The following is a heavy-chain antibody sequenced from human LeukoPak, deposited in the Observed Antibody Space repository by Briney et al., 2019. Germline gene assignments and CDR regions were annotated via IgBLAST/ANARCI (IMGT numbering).Heavy chain of an antibody. CDR3: VQDGPPRSDY. J-gene: IGHJ4*02. CDR2: IFASGNT. V-gene: IGHV4-4*07. CDR1: GPPHSTYY. Sequence: SDPQSLPCTVSGPPHSTYYASCTRQPARKALECIGRIFASGNTNYNPPVKSRIAISVDTSKNQFSLNLTSVTAADTAIYHCVQDGPPRSDYWGQGILVTVSS. D-gene: IGHD5-24*01.